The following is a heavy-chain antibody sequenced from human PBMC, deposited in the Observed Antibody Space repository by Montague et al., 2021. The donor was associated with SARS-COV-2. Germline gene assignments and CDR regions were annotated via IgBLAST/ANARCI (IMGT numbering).Heavy chain of an antibody. D-gene: IGHD3-9*01. V-gene: IGHV4-39*07. CDR2: IYYSGST. CDR3: ARDGSLRFEILIGPSHYCYGMDV. J-gene: IGHJ6*02. CDR1: GGSISSSSYY. Sequence: SETLSLTCTVSGGSISSSSYYWGWLRQPPGKGLEWIGSIYYSGSTYYNPSLKSRVTISVDTSKNQFSLKLISVTAADTAVYYCARDGSLRFEILIGPSHYCYGMDVWGQGTPVTVSS.